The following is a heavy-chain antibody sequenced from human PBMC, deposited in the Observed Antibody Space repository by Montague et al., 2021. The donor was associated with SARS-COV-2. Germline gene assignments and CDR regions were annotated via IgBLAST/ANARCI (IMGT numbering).Heavy chain of an antibody. Sequence: SETLSLTCAVYGGSFSGYYWNWIRQPPGKGLEWIGEINHSGSTNYNPSLKSRVTISVDTSENQFSLKLSSVTAADTAVYYCARGKYARRWYGWHNCFDPWGQGNLVTVSS. D-gene: IGHD6-13*01. CDR3: ARGKYARRWYGWHNCFDP. J-gene: IGHJ5*01. V-gene: IGHV4-34*01. CDR1: GGSFSGYY. CDR2: INHSGST.